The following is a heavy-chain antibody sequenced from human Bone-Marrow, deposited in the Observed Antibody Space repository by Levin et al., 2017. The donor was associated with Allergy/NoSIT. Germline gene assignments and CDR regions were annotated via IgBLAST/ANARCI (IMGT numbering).Heavy chain of an antibody. CDR2: IRSKPYGGTS. CDR3: TRDVHSGHTCRSTFDS. D-gene: IGHD3-16*01. CDR1: GFTFGDFA. Sequence: QTLSLTCAASGFTFGDFAMSWLRQAPGKGLEWVGFIRSKPYGGTSEYAASVKGRFTISRDDSKSIAYLEMNSLKTEDTAMYYCTRDVHSGHTCRSTFDSWGQGTLVSVSS. V-gene: IGHV3-49*03. J-gene: IGHJ4*02.